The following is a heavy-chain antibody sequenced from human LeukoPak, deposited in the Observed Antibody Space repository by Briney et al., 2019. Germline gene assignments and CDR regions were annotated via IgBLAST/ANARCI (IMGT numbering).Heavy chain of an antibody. CDR3: ARCYDYVRGSYRYDAFDI. CDR1: GGTFSSYA. V-gene: IGHV1-69*06. Sequence: ASVKVSCKASGGTFSSYAISWVRQAPGQGLEWMGGIIPIFGTANYAQKFQGRVTITADKSTSTAYMELSSLRSEDTAVYYCARCYDYVRGSYRYDAFDIWGQGTMVTVSS. D-gene: IGHD3-16*02. CDR2: IIPIFGTA. J-gene: IGHJ3*02.